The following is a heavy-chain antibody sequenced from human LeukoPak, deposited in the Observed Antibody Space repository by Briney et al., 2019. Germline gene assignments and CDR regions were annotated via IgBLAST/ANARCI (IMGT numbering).Heavy chain of an antibody. V-gene: IGHV1-2*02. D-gene: IGHD4-17*01. CDR2: ISPNSGDT. CDR1: GYTFTSYG. J-gene: IGHJ2*01. CDR3: VRGFTTVATWLYL. Sequence: ASVKVSCKASGYTFTSYGIIWVRQAPGQGLEWMGWISPNSGDTKYAQKFQGRITMTRDTSISTAYMELSRLRSDDTAVYYCVRGFTTVATWLYLWGRGTLVTVSS.